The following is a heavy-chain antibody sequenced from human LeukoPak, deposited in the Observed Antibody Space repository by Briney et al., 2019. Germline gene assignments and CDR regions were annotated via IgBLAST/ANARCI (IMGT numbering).Heavy chain of an antibody. Sequence: SETLSLTCTVSGDSISGSSYYWTWVRQPPGKGLEWVASISYSGRTYYEPSLKSRVTISVDTSKNQFSLKLNSVTAADTAVYYCAPGNSGYYFVWGQGTLVTVSS. CDR2: ISYSGRT. CDR1: GDSISGSSYY. V-gene: IGHV4-39*07. J-gene: IGHJ4*02. CDR3: APGNSGYYFV. D-gene: IGHD3-22*01.